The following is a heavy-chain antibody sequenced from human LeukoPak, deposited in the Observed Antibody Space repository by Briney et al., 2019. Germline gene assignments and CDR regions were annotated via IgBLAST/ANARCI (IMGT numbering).Heavy chain of an antibody. V-gene: IGHV4-31*03. Sequence: SETLSLTCTVSGGSIRSGGYYWSWIRQHPGKGLEWIGYIYYSGSTYYNPSLKSRVTISVDTSKNKFSLKLSSVTAADTAVYYCARVPRGGDYYDSSGYYPGSAFDIWGQGTMVTVSS. D-gene: IGHD3-22*01. J-gene: IGHJ3*02. CDR3: ARVPRGGDYYDSSGYYPGSAFDI. CDR1: GGSIRSGGYY. CDR2: IYYSGST.